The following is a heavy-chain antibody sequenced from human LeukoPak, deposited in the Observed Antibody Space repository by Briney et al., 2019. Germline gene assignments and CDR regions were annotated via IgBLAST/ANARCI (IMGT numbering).Heavy chain of an antibody. CDR2: INPDSGGS. Sequence: ASVKVSCKTSGYTFSAFYMHLVRQAPGQGPEWMGWINPDSGGSEYGQKFQGRVTFTSDTSSTTIYMEVRSLKSDDTAVYYCARDMTGGIWARATSFDHWGQGTLVTVSS. D-gene: IGHD1-14*01. CDR1: GYTFSAFY. CDR3: ARDMTGGIWARATSFDH. J-gene: IGHJ4*02. V-gene: IGHV1-2*02.